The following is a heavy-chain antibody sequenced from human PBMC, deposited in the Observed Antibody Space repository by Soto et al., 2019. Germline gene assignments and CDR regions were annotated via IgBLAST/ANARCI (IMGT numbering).Heavy chain of an antibody. V-gene: IGHV1-2*04. CDR3: ARDSSPVPAAITTIDY. Sequence: GASVKVSCKASGYTFTGYYMHWVRQAPGQGLEWMGWINPNSGGINYAQKFQGWVTMTRDTSISTAYMELSRLRSDDTAVYYCARDSSPVPAAITTIDYWGQGTLVTVSS. D-gene: IGHD2-2*02. CDR1: GYTFTGYY. J-gene: IGHJ4*02. CDR2: INPNSGGI.